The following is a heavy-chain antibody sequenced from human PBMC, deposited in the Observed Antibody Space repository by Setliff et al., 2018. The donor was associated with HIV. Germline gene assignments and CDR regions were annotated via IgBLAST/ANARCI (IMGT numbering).Heavy chain of an antibody. V-gene: IGHV1-18*01. J-gene: IGHJ4*02. Sequence: GASVKVSCKTSGYSFSSHGVSWVRQAPGQGLEWVGWISSYTGKTKYAQNVQGRVTLTTDTSTSTAYMDLRSLRPDDTAVYFCARDPVSDNSATPYYFDYWGQGTLVTVS. CDR1: GYSFSSHG. CDR2: ISSYTGKT. CDR3: ARDPVSDNSATPYYFDY. D-gene: IGHD2-21*01.